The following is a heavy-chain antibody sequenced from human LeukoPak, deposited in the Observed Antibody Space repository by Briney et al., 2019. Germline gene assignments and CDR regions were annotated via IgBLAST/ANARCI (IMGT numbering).Heavy chain of an antibody. J-gene: IGHJ4*02. V-gene: IGHV4-59*01. Sequence: PSETLSLTCAVSGDSISSYYWSWIRQPPGKGLEWIGYIYYSGSTNYNPSLKSRVTISVDTAKSQFSLRLNSMTAADTAIYYCARGRNDNGGMFFDSWAQGTLVTVSS. CDR2: IYYSGST. CDR1: GDSISSYY. D-gene: IGHD4-23*01. CDR3: ARGRNDNGGMFFDS.